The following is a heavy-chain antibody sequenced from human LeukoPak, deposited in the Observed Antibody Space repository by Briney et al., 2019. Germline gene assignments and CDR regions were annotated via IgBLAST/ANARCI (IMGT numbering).Heavy chain of an antibody. V-gene: IGHV4-59*08. Sequence: SETLSLTCTVSGGSISSYYWSWIRQPPGKGLEWIGYIYYSGSTNYNPSLKSRVTISVGTSKNQFSLKLSSVTAADTAVYYCVRLTHRGYFDYWGQGTLVTVSS. CDR1: GGSISSYY. J-gene: IGHJ4*02. CDR3: VRLTHRGYFDY. D-gene: IGHD1-14*01. CDR2: IYYSGST.